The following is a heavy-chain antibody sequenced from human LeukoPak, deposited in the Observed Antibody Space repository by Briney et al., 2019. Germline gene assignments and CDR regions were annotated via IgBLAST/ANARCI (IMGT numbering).Heavy chain of an antibody. CDR2: ISSSSSYI. V-gene: IGHV3-21*01. Sequence: GGSLRLSCAASGFTFSSYSMNWVRQAPGKGLEWVSSISSSSSYIYYADSVKGRFTISRDNAKNSLYLQMNSLRAEDTAVYYCARDGASGRYFDWLLERYYYMDVWGKGTTVTVSS. CDR3: ARDGASGRYFDWLLERYYYMDV. J-gene: IGHJ6*03. D-gene: IGHD3-9*01. CDR1: GFTFSSYS.